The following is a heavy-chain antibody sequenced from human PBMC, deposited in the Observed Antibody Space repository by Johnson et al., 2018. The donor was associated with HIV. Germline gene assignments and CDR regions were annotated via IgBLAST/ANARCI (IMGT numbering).Heavy chain of an antibody. Sequence: VQLVESGGGVVQPGRSLRLSCAASVFTFSSYAMRWVRQAPGKGLEWVSAISGSGGSTYYADSVKGRFTISRDNSKNTLYLQMNSLSAEDTAVYYCAKDGAAPASYGAFDIWGQGTMVTVSS. CDR3: AKDGAAPASYGAFDI. CDR1: VFTFSSYA. D-gene: IGHD2-8*01. V-gene: IGHV3-23*04. CDR2: ISGSGGST. J-gene: IGHJ3*02.